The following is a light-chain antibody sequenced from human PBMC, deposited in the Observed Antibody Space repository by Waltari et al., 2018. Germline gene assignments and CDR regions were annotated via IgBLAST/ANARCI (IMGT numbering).Light chain of an antibody. CDR2: GTS. Sequence: CRDSESVTSIALTGYQQKLGQARRLIIYGTSSRATGIPDRFSGSGSGTDFTLTISRLEPEDFAVYYCQQYDGEVVTFGGGTKVEI. V-gene: IGKV3-20*01. CDR1: ESVTSIA. CDR3: QQYDGEVVT. J-gene: IGKJ4*01.